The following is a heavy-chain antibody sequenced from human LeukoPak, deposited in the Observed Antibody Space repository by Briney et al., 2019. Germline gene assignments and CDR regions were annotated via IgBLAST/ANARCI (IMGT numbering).Heavy chain of an antibody. CDR3: ARGGYYGSGSYYNNWFDP. CDR2: IKGDGTAT. J-gene: IGHJ5*02. CDR1: GFTFTGYW. V-gene: IGHV3-74*01. Sequence: GGSLRLSCAASGFTFTGYWIYWVRQVPGKGLEWVSWIKGDGTATGFADSVKGRFTGSRDDAKNTLYLQMNSLRAEDTAVYYCARGGYYGSGSYYNNWFDPWGQGTLVTVSS. D-gene: IGHD3-10*01.